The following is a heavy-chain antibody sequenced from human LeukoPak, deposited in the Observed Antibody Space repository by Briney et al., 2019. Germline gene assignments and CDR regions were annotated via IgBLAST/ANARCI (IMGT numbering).Heavy chain of an antibody. D-gene: IGHD6-19*01. V-gene: IGHV3-11*04. CDR1: GFTFSDYY. J-gene: IGHJ4*02. CDR2: ISSSGSTI. CDR3: ARDPTRRDSSGWFYYFDY. Sequence: GGSLRLSCAASGFTFSDYYMSWIRQAPGKGLEWVSYISSSGSTIYYADSVKGRFTISRDNSKNTLYLQMNSLRAEDTAVYYCARDPTRRDSSGWFYYFDYWGQGTLVTVSS.